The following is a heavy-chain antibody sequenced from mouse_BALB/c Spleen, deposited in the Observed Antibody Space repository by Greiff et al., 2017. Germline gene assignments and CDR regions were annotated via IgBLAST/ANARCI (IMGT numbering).Heavy chain of an antibody. CDR1: GYSFTGYY. CDR3: AKRSYGNSYYFDY. V-gene: IGHV1-31*01. CDR2: INPYNGAT. D-gene: IGHD2-1*01. J-gene: IGHJ2*01. Sequence: DVKLQESGPELVKPGASVKISCKASGYSFTGYYMHWVKQSHVKSLEWIGRINPYNGATSYNQNFKDKASLTVDKSSSTAYMELHSLTSEDSAVYYCAKRSYGNSYYFDYWGQGTTLTVSS.